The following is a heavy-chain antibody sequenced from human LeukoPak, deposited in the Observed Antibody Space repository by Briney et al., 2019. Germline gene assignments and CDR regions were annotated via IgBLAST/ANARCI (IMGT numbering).Heavy chain of an antibody. Sequence: SVKVSCKASGGTFSSYAISWVRQAPGQGLEWMGGIIPIFGTANYAQKFQGRVTITTDESTSTAYMELSSLRSEDTAVYYCASGGGSYDLPNDYCGQGTLVTVSS. CDR2: IIPIFGTA. CDR1: GGTFSSYA. CDR3: ASGGGSYDLPNDY. D-gene: IGHD1-26*01. V-gene: IGHV1-69*05. J-gene: IGHJ4*02.